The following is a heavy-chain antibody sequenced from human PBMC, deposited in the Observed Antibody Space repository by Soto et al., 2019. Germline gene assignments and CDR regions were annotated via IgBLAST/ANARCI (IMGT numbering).Heavy chain of an antibody. V-gene: IGHV1-18*01. CDR1: GYTFTSYG. CDR3: GRLARVTTSPEFDY. CDR2: ISAYNGNT. D-gene: IGHD4-17*01. J-gene: IGHJ4*01. Sequence: QVQLVQSGAEVKKPGASVKVSCKASGYTFTSYGISWVRQAPGQGREWMGWISAYNGNTNYAQKLQGRVTMTTDKSQSTAYMELRSLRSDDTAGYYCGRLARVTTSPEFDYWGQGTLVTVS.